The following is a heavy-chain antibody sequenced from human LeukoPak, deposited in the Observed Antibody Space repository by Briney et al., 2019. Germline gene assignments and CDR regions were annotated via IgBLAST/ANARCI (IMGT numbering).Heavy chain of an antibody. Sequence: GGSLRLSCAASGFTFSSYAMSWVRQAPGKGLEWVSSISGGSTYYADSRKGRFTISRDNSKNTLYLQMNSLRAEDTAVYYCARVGWSSYYYDSSGSNPEYFQHWGQGTLVTVSS. CDR1: GFTFSSYA. CDR2: ISGGST. CDR3: ARVGWSSYYYDSSGSNPEYFQH. V-gene: IGHV3-38-3*01. J-gene: IGHJ1*01. D-gene: IGHD3-22*01.